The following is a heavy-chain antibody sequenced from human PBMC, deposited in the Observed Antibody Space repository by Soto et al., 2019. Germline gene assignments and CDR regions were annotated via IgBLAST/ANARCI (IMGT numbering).Heavy chain of an antibody. CDR2: INHSGST. J-gene: IGHJ4*02. D-gene: IGHD3-10*01. V-gene: IGHV4-34*01. CDR1: GGSFSGYY. Sequence: QVQLQQWGAGLLKPSETLSLTCAVYGGSFSGYYWSWIRQPPGKGLEWIGEINHSGSTNYNPSLKGRVTIPVDTSKNQFSLKLSSVTAADTAVYYCARGQRGITMVRGVSSRWRFAYWGQGTLVTVSS. CDR3: ARGQRGITMVRGVSSRWRFAY.